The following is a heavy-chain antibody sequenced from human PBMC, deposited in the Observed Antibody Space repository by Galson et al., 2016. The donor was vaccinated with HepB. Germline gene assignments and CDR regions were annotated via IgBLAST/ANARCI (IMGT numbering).Heavy chain of an antibody. Sequence: SLRLSCAASGFYFSDYSMNWVRQAPGKGLEWLSYISANSDSTYYADSVKGRFTISRDNAKNSLYLQMNSLRDEDTAVYYCARERAETVAQGVIRVHRIHYYVGMDVWGQGTTVTASS. V-gene: IGHV3-48*02. J-gene: IGHJ6*02. CDR1: GFYFSDYS. CDR3: ARERAETVAQGVIRVHRIHYYVGMDV. CDR2: ISANSDST. D-gene: IGHD3-10*01.